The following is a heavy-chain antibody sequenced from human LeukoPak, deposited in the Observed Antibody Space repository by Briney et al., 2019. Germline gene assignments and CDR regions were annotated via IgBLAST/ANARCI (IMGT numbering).Heavy chain of an antibody. J-gene: IGHJ4*02. CDR2: INHSGST. CDR3: ARPSYYYDSSGYLAH. D-gene: IGHD3-22*01. V-gene: IGHV4-34*01. Sequence: SETLSLTCAVYGGSFSGYYWSWIRQPPGKGLEWIGEINHSGSTNYNPSLKSRVTISVDTSKNQFSLKLSSVTAADTAVYYCARPSYYYDSSGYLAHWGQGTLVTVSS. CDR1: GGSFSGYY.